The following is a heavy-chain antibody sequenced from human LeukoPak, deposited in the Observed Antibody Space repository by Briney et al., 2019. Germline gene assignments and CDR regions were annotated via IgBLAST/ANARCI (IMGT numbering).Heavy chain of an antibody. D-gene: IGHD1-26*01. CDR2: IKQDGSDK. J-gene: IGHJ4*02. CDR1: GFTFSSYW. V-gene: IGHV3-7*01. Sequence: GGSLRLSCAASGFTFSSYWMTWVRQAPGKGLEWVANIKQDGSDKYYVDSVKGRFTISRDNTKNSLYLQMNSLRAEDTAVYYCARENRARGSYFFDYWGQGTLVTVSS. CDR3: ARENRARGSYFFDY.